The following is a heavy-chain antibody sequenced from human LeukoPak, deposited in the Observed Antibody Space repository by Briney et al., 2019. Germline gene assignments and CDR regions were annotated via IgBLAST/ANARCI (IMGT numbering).Heavy chain of an antibody. D-gene: IGHD6-19*01. CDR1: GFTFSSHA. J-gene: IGHJ4*02. CDR3: AKDRHWLALDD. CDR2: ITGGGTT. V-gene: IGHV3-23*01. Sequence: GGSLRLSCAASGFTFSSHAMNWVRQAPGKGLEWVSGITGGGTTYYADSVKGRVTISRDNSKNTLYLQMNSLRAKDTAVYYCAKDRHWLALDDWGQGTLVTVSS.